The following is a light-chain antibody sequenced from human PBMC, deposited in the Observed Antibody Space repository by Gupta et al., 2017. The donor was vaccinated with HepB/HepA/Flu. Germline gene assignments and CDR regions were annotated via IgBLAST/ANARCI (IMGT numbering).Light chain of an antibody. V-gene: IGLV2-14*01. CDR1: SSDVGDYKS. Sequence: QSALTQPASVSGSPGQSLTISCPASSSDVGDYKSVSWYQQHPGKAPKLLISNVSNRPSGVSNRFSGSKSGNTASLTISGLQAEDEADYYCSSFTYTMTLVVFGGGTKVTVL. CDR2: NVS. CDR3: SSFTYTMTLVV. J-gene: IGLJ2*01.